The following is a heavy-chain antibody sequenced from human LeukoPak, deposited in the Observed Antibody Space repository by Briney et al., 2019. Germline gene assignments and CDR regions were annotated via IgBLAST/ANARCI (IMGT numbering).Heavy chain of an antibody. Sequence: GGSLRLSCAASGFTFSSYGMHWVRQAPGKGLEWVAVISYDGSNKYYADSVKGRFTISRDNSKNTLYLQMNSLRAEDTAVYYCAKVGLTMVRGVPSHWGQGTLVTVSS. CDR3: AKVGLTMVRGVPSH. CDR1: GFTFSSYG. J-gene: IGHJ4*02. D-gene: IGHD3-10*01. CDR2: ISYDGSNK. V-gene: IGHV3-30*18.